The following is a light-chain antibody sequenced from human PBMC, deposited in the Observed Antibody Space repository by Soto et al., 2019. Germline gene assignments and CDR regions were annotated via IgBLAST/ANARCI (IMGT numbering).Light chain of an antibody. CDR1: ESVSSNY. CDR3: QLYGSYMFT. CDR2: GAS. Sequence: EIVLTQSPGTLSLSPGESATLSCRASESVSSNYLAWYQQKPGQAPRLLIYGASSRATGIPNRFSGSGSGTDFTLTISSLEPEDFAVYHCQLYGSYMFTFGQGTKLEI. V-gene: IGKV3-20*01. J-gene: IGKJ2*01.